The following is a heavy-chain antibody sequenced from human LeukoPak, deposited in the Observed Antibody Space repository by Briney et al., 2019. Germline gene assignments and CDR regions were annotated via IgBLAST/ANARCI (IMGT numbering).Heavy chain of an antibody. CDR3: AKGAYFSGSYGFAFDY. Sequence: GGSLRLSCAASGFTFSSYAMSWVRQAPGKGLEWVLAISGSGGNTYYADSVKGRFTISRDNSKNTLYLQMNSLRAEDTAVYFCAKGAYFSGSYGFAFDYWGQGTLVTVSS. J-gene: IGHJ4*02. CDR1: GFTFSSYA. V-gene: IGHV3-23*01. CDR2: ISGSGGNT. D-gene: IGHD3-10*01.